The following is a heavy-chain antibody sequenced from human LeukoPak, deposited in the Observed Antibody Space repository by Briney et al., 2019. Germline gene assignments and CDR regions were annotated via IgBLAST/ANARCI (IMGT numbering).Heavy chain of an antibody. CDR3: ARSTYSSGWTPFDY. D-gene: IGHD6-19*01. CDR1: GFTFSSYA. Sequence: GGSLRLSCAASGFTFSSYAMHWVRQAPGKGLEWVAVISYDGSNRYYADSVKGRFTISRDNSKNTLYLQMNSLRAEDTAVYYCARSTYSSGWTPFDYWGQGTLVTVSS. CDR2: ISYDGSNR. V-gene: IGHV3-30-3*01. J-gene: IGHJ4*02.